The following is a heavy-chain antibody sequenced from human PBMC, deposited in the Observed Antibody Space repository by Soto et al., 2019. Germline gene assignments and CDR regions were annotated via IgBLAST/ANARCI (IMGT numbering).Heavy chain of an antibody. V-gene: IGHV3-23*01. CDR1: GFTFSSYA. CDR2: ISGSGGST. Sequence: GGSLRLSCAASGFTFSSYAMSWVRQAPGKGLEWVSAISGSGGSTYYAGSVKGRFTISRDNSKNTLYLQMNSLRAEDTAVYYCAKDLSGKITMIVVVSVAFDIWGQGTMVTVSS. J-gene: IGHJ3*02. D-gene: IGHD3-22*01. CDR3: AKDLSGKITMIVVVSVAFDI.